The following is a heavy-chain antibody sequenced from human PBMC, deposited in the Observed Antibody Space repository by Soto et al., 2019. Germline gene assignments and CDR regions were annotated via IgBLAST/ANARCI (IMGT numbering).Heavy chain of an antibody. CDR3: ARVRDWFDP. D-gene: IGHD3-3*01. CDR2: IDHSGYT. Sequence: QVQLQQWGAGLLKPSETLSLTCAVYGGSFSGYYWNWIRQPPGKGLEWIGEIDHSGYTNYNPSPKSRVTISVDTSKNQFSLRLTSVTAADTAVYYCARVRDWFDPWGQGTLVTVSS. J-gene: IGHJ5*02. V-gene: IGHV4-34*01. CDR1: GGSFSGYY.